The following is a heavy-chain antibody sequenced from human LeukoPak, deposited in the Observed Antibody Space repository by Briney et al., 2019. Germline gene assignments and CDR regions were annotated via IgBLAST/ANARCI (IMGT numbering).Heavy chain of an antibody. J-gene: IGHJ6*02. CDR2: IYWDDDK. CDR1: GFSLCTSGVG. CDR3: AHFKGLVAADTAYHFYGMDV. Sequence: SGPTLVKPTQTLTLTCTFSGFSLCTSGVGVGWIRLPPGKALEWLALIYWDDDKRYSPSLRGRLTITKDTSKNQVVLTMTNMDPVDTATYYCAHFKGLVAADTAYHFYGMDVWGQGTPVTVSS. D-gene: IGHD6-13*01. V-gene: IGHV2-5*02.